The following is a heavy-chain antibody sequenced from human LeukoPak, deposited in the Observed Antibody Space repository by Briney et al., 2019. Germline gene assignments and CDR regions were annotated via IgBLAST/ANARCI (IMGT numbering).Heavy chain of an antibody. V-gene: IGHV3-74*01. CDR2: INSDGSST. CDR1: GFIFSRYW. J-gene: IGHJ4*02. D-gene: IGHD5-18*01. CDR3: TRGDSYGYVY. Sequence: GGSLRLSCAASGFIFSRYWMHWVRQAPGKGLVWVSRINSDGSSTSYADSVKGRFTISRDNAKNTLYLQMNSLRAEDTAVYYCTRGDSYGYVYWGQGTLVIVSS.